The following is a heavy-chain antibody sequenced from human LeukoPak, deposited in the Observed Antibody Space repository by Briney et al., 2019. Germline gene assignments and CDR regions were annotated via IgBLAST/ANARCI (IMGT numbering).Heavy chain of an antibody. Sequence: PGGSLRLSCAASGFTFSSYAMNWVRQAPGKGLEWVSEISGSGGNTYYADSMKGRFTISRDNSKNTLYLQMNSLRAEDTAVYYCAKGTTIFGAQPSLDVWGKGTTVTVSS. CDR1: GFTFSSYA. CDR2: ISGSGGNT. V-gene: IGHV3-23*01. D-gene: IGHD3-3*01. J-gene: IGHJ6*04. CDR3: AKGTTIFGAQPSLDV.